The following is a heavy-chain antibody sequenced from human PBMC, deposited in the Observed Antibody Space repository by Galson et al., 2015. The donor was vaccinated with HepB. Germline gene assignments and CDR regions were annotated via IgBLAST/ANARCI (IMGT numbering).Heavy chain of an antibody. V-gene: IGHV5-51*03. CDR1: GYSFTSYW. J-gene: IGHJ3*02. Sequence: QSGAEVKKPGESLKISCKGSGYSFTSYWIGWVRQMPGKGLEWMGIIYPGDSDTRYSPSFQGQVTISADKSISAAYLQWSSLKASDTAMYYCARPPHSSSWSPRGAFDIWGQGTMVTVSS. CDR3: ARPPHSSSWSPRGAFDI. D-gene: IGHD6-13*01. CDR2: IYPGDSDT.